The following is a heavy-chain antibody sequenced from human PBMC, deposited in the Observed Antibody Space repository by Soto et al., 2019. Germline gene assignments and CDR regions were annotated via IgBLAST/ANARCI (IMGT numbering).Heavy chain of an antibody. V-gene: IGHV3-23*01. Sequence: GGSLRLSCAASGFTFSSYAMSWVRQAPGKGLEWVSAISGSGGSTYYADSVKGRFTISRDNSKNTLYLQMNSLRAEDTAVYYCANGVGATLFGYWGQGTLVTVSS. J-gene: IGHJ4*02. CDR1: GFTFSSYA. CDR2: ISGSGGST. D-gene: IGHD1-26*01. CDR3: ANGVGATLFGY.